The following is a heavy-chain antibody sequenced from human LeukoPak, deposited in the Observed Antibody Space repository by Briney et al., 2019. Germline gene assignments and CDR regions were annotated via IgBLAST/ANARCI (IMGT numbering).Heavy chain of an antibody. CDR2: IDWNGGST. Sequence: GSLRLSCAASGFAFDKYGMSWVRQAPGKGLEWVSGIDWNGGSTGYADSVKGRFTISRDSAKNSLFLQMNTLRAEDTALYYCAKDSTYYYDSSGYYYWRWFDYWGQGILVTVSS. D-gene: IGHD3-22*01. CDR3: AKDSTYYYDSSGYYYWRWFDY. V-gene: IGHV3-20*04. CDR1: GFAFDKYG. J-gene: IGHJ4*02.